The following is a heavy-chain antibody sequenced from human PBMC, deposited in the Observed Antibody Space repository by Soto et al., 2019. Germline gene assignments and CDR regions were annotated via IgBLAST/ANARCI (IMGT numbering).Heavy chain of an antibody. CDR3: SRDDVYCSGATCYGVAMDV. D-gene: IGHD2-15*01. J-gene: IGHJ6*03. CDR2: IQSGGST. V-gene: IGHV3-66*01. CDR1: EFTVSSHY. Sequence: EVQLVESGGDLVQPGGSLRLSCAASEFTVSSHYMNWVRQAPGKGLEWVSLIQSGGSTFYADSVKGRFTISRDNSKNTLFLQMISLRVEDTAMYYCSRDDVYCSGATCYGVAMDVWGRGTTVTVSS.